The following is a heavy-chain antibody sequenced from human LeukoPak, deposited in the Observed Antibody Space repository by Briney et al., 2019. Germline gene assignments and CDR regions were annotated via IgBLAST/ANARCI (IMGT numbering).Heavy chain of an antibody. CDR3: AKGGYGIQLWWAFDI. J-gene: IGHJ3*02. V-gene: IGHV3-74*01. CDR1: GFTFSTYW. D-gene: IGHD5-18*01. Sequence: GGSLRLSCAASGFTFSTYWMYWVRQAPGKGLVWVSRINTDGRNTGYADSVKGRFTISRDNAKNTLYLQMTILTAEDTAVYYCAKGGYGIQLWWAFDIWGQGTMVTVSS. CDR2: INTDGRNT.